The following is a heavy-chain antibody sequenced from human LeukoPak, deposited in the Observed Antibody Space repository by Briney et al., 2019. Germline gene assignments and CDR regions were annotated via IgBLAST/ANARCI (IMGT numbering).Heavy chain of an antibody. D-gene: IGHD2-2*01. CDR1: GGTFSSYA. J-gene: IGHJ6*03. CDR2: IIPIFGTA. CDR3: ARAPLPPAANYYYMDV. V-gene: IGHV1-69*13. Sequence: ASVKVSCKASGGTFSSYAISGVRQAPRQGVEWMGGIIPIFGTANYAQQFQGRVTITADESTSTAYMELSSLRSEDTAVYYCARAPLPPAANYYYMDVWGKGTTVTVSS.